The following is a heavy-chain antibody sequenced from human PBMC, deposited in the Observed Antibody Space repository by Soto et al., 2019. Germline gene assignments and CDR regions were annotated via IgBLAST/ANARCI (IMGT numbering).Heavy chain of an antibody. Sequence: GASVKVSCKASGYTFTGYYMHWVRQAPGQGLEWMGWINPNSGGTNYAQKFQGWVTMTRDTSISAAYMELSRLRSDDTAVYYCARGTHSSSPGYYYYGMDVWGQGTTVTVSS. CDR2: INPNSGGT. CDR3: ARGTHSSSPGYYYYGMDV. CDR1: GYTFTGYY. V-gene: IGHV1-2*04. D-gene: IGHD6-13*01. J-gene: IGHJ6*02.